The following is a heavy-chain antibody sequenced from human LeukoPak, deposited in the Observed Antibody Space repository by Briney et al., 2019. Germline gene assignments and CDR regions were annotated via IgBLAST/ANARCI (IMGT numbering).Heavy chain of an antibody. V-gene: IGHV3-30*18. CDR2: ISYDGSNK. Sequence: AGRSLRLSCAASGFTFSSYGMHWVRQAPGKGLEWVAAISYDGSNKYYADSVKGRFTISRDNSKNTLYLQMNSLRAEDTAVYYWAKEKATGNYLAYYGMDVWGQGTTVTVSS. CDR3: AKEKATGNYLAYYGMDV. J-gene: IGHJ6*02. CDR1: GFTFSSYG. D-gene: IGHD1-7*01.